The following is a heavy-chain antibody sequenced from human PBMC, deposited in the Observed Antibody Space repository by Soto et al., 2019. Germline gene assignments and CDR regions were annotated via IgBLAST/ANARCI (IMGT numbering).Heavy chain of an antibody. V-gene: IGHV3-15*05. J-gene: IGHJ4*02. CDR3: STGSPFSGSVFDY. CDR2: IKSKSAGETT. D-gene: IGHD1-26*01. Sequence: EVQLVESGGGLVKPGGSLRLSCAASGFSFRTTWMAWFRQAPGKGLEGVGRIKSKSAGETTDYADPVKGRFTISRDDSKDTLYLHMDSLETGDTAVYYCSTGSPFSGSVFDYWGQGTLVTVSS. CDR1: GFSFRTTW.